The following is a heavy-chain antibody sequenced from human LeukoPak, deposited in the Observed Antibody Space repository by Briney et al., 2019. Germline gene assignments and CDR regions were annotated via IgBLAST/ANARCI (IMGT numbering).Heavy chain of an antibody. D-gene: IGHD6-13*01. J-gene: IGHJ4*02. CDR1: GFTVSSNY. Sequence: GGSLRLSCAASGFTVSSNYMSWVRQAPGKGLEWVSAISGSGGSTYYADSVKSRFTISRDNSKNTLYLQMNSLRAEDTAVYYCAKGQQLEPYDYWGQGTLVTVSS. V-gene: IGHV3-23*01. CDR3: AKGQQLEPYDY. CDR2: ISGSGGST.